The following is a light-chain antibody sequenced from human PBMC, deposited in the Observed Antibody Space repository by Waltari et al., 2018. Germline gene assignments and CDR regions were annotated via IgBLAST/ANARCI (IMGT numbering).Light chain of an antibody. J-gene: IGKJ1*01. Sequence: DIVMTQSPLSLPVSPGEPASISCRSSQSLLHSSGYTFLDWYLRKPGQSPQLRIYLVSNRASGVPDRFSGSGSGADFTLKISRVEAEDVGVYYCMQARQTPWTFGQGTKVEIK. V-gene: IGKV2-28*01. CDR2: LVS. CDR1: QSLLHSSGYTF. CDR3: MQARQTPWT.